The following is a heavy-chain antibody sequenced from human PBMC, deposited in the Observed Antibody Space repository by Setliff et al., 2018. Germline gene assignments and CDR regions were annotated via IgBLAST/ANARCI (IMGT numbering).Heavy chain of an antibody. CDR3: ARDHFGVAGDS. D-gene: IGHD3-3*01. J-gene: IGHJ4*02. CDR2: IFKSGT. CDR1: GGSFDSDSHY. Sequence: PSETLSLTCTVSGGSFDSDSHYWSWMRQPPGKGLEWIGHIFKSGTNFHPSFRSRVSMSVDTSKSQFSLELTSVTAADTALYYCARDHFGVAGDSWGPGTLVTV. V-gene: IGHV4-61*09.